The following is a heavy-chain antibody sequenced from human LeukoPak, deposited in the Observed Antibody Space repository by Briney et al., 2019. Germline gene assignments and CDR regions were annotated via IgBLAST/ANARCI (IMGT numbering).Heavy chain of an antibody. V-gene: IGHV3-23*01. D-gene: IGHD5-24*01. CDR1: GFTFSNYA. CDR3: AKVQEMDTILPPFHY. J-gene: IGHJ4*02. CDR2: ISGSGGNT. Sequence: GGSLRLSCAASGFTFSNYAMSWVRQVPGKGLEWVSAISGSGGNTLYADSVKGRFTISRDNSKNTLYLQVNSLRAADTAIYYCAKVQEMDTILPPFHYWGQGTLVTVSS.